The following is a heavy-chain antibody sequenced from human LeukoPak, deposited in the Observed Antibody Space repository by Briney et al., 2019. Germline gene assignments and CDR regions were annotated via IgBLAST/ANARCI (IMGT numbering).Heavy chain of an antibody. CDR1: GGSISSNDW. J-gene: IGHJ3*02. CDR2: IYYSGST. D-gene: IGHD3-16*01. CDR3: ARAWGRSWGAFDI. V-gene: IGHV4-4*02. Sequence: SETLSLTCALSGGSISSNDWWSWVRQPPEKGLEWIGYIYYSGSTNYNPSLKSRVTISVDTSKNQFSLKLSSVTAADTAVYYCARAWGRSWGAFDIWGQGTMVTVSS.